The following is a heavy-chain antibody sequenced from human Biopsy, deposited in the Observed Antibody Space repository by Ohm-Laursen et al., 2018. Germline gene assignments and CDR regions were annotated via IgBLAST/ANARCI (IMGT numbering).Heavy chain of an antibody. V-gene: IGHV1-24*01. CDR1: GYTLTALS. CDR2: YAPVNGKT. CDR3: AAKINVWNVNY. J-gene: IGHJ4*02. D-gene: IGHD1-1*01. Sequence: SVKVSCKVSGYTLTALSMHWVRQVPGKGLEWMGGYAPVNGKTVYAQNFQARVSLTEDTSTNTAYMELRSLRSEDPAVYYCAAKINVWNVNYWGQGTQVTVSS.